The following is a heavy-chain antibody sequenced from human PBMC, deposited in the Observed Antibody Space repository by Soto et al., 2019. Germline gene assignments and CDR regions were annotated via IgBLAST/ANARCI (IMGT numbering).Heavy chain of an antibody. J-gene: IGHJ3*02. CDR2: IYYSGST. CDR3: ARVGAGAPYDAFDI. D-gene: IGHD3-16*01. Sequence: PSETLSVTCTLSGGSPSSHHRTWIRQPPGKGLEWIGYIYYSGSTNYNPSLKSRVTISVDTSKNQFSLKLSSVTAADTAVYYRARVGAGAPYDAFDIWGQGTMVTVSS. CDR1: GGSPSSHH. V-gene: IGHV4-59*11.